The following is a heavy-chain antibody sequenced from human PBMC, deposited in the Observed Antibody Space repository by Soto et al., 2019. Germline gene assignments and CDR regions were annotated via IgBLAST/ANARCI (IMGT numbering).Heavy chain of an antibody. J-gene: IGHJ4*02. D-gene: IGHD2-15*01. CDR2: IILPFGTP. CDR1: GGTFSNHA. Sequence: QVRLVQSGAEMKKPGSSVKVSCKASGGTFSNHAINWVRQAPGQGPEWMGVIILPFGTPNYAQKFQGRVTINADESMTTAYMVLNGLRSEDTAVYYCARGPDSAGYIDYWGQGSLVTVSS. V-gene: IGHV1-69*13. CDR3: ARGPDSAGYIDY.